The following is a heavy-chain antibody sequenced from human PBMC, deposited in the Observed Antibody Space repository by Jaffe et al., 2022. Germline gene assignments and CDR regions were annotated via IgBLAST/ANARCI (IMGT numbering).Heavy chain of an antibody. CDR2: IYYSGST. CDR1: GGSISSYY. CDR3: AVGESPYYYYMDV. V-gene: IGHV4-59*01. Sequence: QVQLQESGPGLVKPSETLSLTCTVSGGSISSYYWSWIRQPPGKGLEWIGYIYYSGSTNYNPSLKSRVTISVDTSKNQFSLKLSSVTAADTAVYYCAVGESPYYYYMDVWGKGTTVTVSS. J-gene: IGHJ6*03.